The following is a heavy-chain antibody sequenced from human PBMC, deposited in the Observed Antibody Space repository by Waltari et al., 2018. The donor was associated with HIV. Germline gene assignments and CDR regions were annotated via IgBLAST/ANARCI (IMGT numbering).Heavy chain of an antibody. V-gene: IGHV3-21*02. J-gene: IGHJ5*02. CDR3: ARDSRGSTWSLNWFDP. Sequence: EVQLVESGGGPVKPGESLRLSCVTSGFIFNTYSMNWVRQAPGKGPGWVSSISSGGNFKHYAYSVKGRLTISRDNAENSLYLQMNGLRAEDTAIYYCARDSRGSTWSLNWFDPWGQGTLVTVSS. CDR1: GFIFNTYS. CDR2: ISSGGNFK. D-gene: IGHD6-6*01.